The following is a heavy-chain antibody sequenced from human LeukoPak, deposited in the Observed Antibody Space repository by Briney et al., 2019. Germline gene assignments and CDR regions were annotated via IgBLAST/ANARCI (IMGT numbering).Heavy chain of an antibody. CDR1: GGSISSGSYY. CDR3: ARDSSGRLY. CDR2: TYTSGST. D-gene: IGHD3-22*01. V-gene: IGHV4-61*02. Sequence: SQTLSLTCTVSGGSISSGSYYWSWIRQPAGKGLEWIGRTYTSGSTNYNPSLKSRVTISVDTSKNQFSLKLSSVTAADTAVYYCARDSSGRLYWGQGTLVTVSS. J-gene: IGHJ4*02.